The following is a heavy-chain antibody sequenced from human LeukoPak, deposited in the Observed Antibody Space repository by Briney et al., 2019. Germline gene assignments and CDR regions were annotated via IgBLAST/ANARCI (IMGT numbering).Heavy chain of an antibody. Sequence: ASVKVSCKASGGTFSSYAISWVRQAPGQGLEWMGGIIPIFGTANYAQKFQGRVTITTDESTSTAYMELSSLRSEDMAVYYCARGSFWSGYYRYYYYMDVWGKGTTVTVSS. V-gene: IGHV1-69*05. CDR1: GGTFSSYA. D-gene: IGHD3-3*01. CDR3: ARGSFWSGYYRYYYYMDV. CDR2: IIPIFGTA. J-gene: IGHJ6*03.